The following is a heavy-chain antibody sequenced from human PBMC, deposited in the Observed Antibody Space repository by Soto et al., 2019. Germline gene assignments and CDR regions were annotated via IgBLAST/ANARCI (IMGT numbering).Heavy chain of an antibody. Sequence: QITLKESGPTLVKPTQTLTLTCTFSGFSLSTSGVAVGWIRQPPGKALEFLALIYWDDDKRYSPSLKSRLTSTXDXYKNQVVLTMTNVDPVDTATYYCAHQIVLVPAAFDYWGQGTLVSVSS. V-gene: IGHV2-5*02. CDR1: GFSLSTSGVA. CDR3: AHQIVLVPAAFDY. CDR2: IYWDDDK. J-gene: IGHJ4*02. D-gene: IGHD2-2*01.